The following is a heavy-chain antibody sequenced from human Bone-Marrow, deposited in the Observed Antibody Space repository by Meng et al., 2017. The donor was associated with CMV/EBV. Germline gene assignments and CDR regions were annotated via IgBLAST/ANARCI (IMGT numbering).Heavy chain of an antibody. Sequence: GSLKLSCAASGFTVSSNYMSWVRQAPGKGLEWVSVIYSGGSTYYADSVKGRFTISRDNSKNTLYLQMNSLRAEDTAVYYCASFGATTPVFYWGQGTLVTVSS. D-gene: IGHD1-26*01. CDR2: IYSGGST. CDR1: GFTVSSNY. CDR3: ASFGATTPVFY. J-gene: IGHJ4*02. V-gene: IGHV3-53*01.